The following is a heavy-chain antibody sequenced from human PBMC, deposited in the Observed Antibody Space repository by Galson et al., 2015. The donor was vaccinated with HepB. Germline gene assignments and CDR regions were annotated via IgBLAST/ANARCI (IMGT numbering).Heavy chain of an antibody. J-gene: IGHJ6*02. CDR1: GFTFTNFY. D-gene: IGHD3/OR15-3a*01. V-gene: IGHV1-46*01. Sequence: SVKVSCKASGFTFTNFYGHWVRQAPGQGLEWMGTISPSGGRTSYAQKFQGRVTMTRDTSTSTVSMELSSLRSEDTAVYYCARESGLYGMDVWGQGTTVTVSS. CDR3: ARESGLYGMDV. CDR2: ISPSGGRT.